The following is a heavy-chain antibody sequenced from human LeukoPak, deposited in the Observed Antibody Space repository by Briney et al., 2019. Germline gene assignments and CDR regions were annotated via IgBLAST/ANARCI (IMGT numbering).Heavy chain of an antibody. J-gene: IGHJ4*02. CDR1: GFTFSAYS. D-gene: IGHD2-2*01. V-gene: IGHV3-11*03. Sequence: GGSLRLSCAASGFTFSAYSMTWIRQAPGEGVEWLSYISSGSEDTLYADSVKGRFTISRDNAKNSLHLQMNSLTAEDTAVYYCVGPPCLRGGYCSTNSWGQGTLVTVDS. CDR2: ISSGSEDT. CDR3: VGPPCLRGGYCSTNS.